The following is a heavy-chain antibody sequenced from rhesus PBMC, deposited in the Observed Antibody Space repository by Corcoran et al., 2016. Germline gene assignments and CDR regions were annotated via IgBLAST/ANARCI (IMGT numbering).Heavy chain of an antibody. CDR3: TTDPRGNYYFDY. CDR1: GFTFSNSW. J-gene: IGHJ4*01. CDR2: IKSKADGGTA. V-gene: IGHV3-30*01. D-gene: IGHD4-17*01. Sequence: EVQPVESGGGLVQPGGSLRLSCAASGFTFSNSWMSWVRQAPGKGLEWVARIKSKADGGTADYAASVKGRFTISRDDSKNTLYLQMNSLKTEDTAVYYCTTDPRGNYYFDYWGQGVLVTVSS.